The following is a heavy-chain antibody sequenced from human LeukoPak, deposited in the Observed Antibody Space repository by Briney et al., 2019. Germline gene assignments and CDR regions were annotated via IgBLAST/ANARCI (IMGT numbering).Heavy chain of an antibody. J-gene: IGHJ4*02. Sequence: ASVKVSCKASGGTFSSYAISWVRQAPGQGLEWMGGIIPIFGTANYAQKFQGRVTNTADESTSTAYMELSSLRSEDTAVYYCARDLAYYYDSDPRGTFKQWGQGALVTVSS. CDR1: GGTFSSYA. CDR3: ARDLAYYYDSDPRGTFKQ. V-gene: IGHV1-69*13. CDR2: IIPIFGTA. D-gene: IGHD3-22*01.